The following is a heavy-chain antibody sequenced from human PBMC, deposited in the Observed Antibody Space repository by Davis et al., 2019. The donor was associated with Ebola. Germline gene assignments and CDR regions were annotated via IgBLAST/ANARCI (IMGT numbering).Heavy chain of an antibody. CDR3: ATTPQYSSGQNKPFDY. CDR2: IWDDGSNK. V-gene: IGHV3-33*01. J-gene: IGHJ4*02. Sequence: GESLKISCAASGFTLSGHDMNWVRQASGKALQWVAVIWDDGSNKYYADSVKGRFTISRDNSKNTLYLQMNSLRAEDTAVYYCATTPQYSSGQNKPFDYWGQGTLVTVSS. D-gene: IGHD6-19*01. CDR1: GFTLSGHD.